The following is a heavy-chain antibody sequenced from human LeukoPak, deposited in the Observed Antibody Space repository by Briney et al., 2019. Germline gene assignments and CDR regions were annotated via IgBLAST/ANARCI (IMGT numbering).Heavy chain of an antibody. J-gene: IGHJ6*04. CDR1: GGSLSTYY. CDR3: ARDGVWDGDYGFGMDV. CDR2: AYSSVST. D-gene: IGHD4-17*01. Sequence: NPSETLSLTCTVSGGSLSTYYWSWIRQPPGKGLERIGYAYSSVSTKHNPSPKSRVTISLDTSKNQFYLKLSSVTAADTAVYYCARDGVWDGDYGFGMDVWGKGTTVTVSS. V-gene: IGHV4-59*01.